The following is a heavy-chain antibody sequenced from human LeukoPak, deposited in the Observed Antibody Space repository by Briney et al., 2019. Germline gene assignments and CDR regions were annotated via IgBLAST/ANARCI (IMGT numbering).Heavy chain of an antibody. CDR3: ARVRSGDYVLDY. V-gene: IGHV3-23*01. CDR1: GFTFSDYA. D-gene: IGHD4-17*01. Sequence: GGSLRLSCAASGFTFSDYAMSWVRQAPEKGLEWVSTISHVGGTYYADSVRGRFTISRDDSKNMVYLQMDSLRAEDTAVYYCARVRSGDYVLDYWGQGTLVTVSS. J-gene: IGHJ4*02. CDR2: ISHVGGT.